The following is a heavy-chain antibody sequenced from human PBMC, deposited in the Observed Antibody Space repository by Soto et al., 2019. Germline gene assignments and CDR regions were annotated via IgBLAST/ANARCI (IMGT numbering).Heavy chain of an antibody. CDR1: SGSISSSNW. Sequence: QVQLQESGPGLVKPSGTLSLTCAVSSGSISSSNWWSWVRQPPGKGLESIGEIYHSGSTNYNPSLKSRVTISVDKSKNQFSPKLSSVTAADTAVYYCARSRPHASDIAAGGAEYFQHWGQGTLVTVSS. CDR3: ARSRPHASDIAAGGAEYFQH. J-gene: IGHJ1*01. D-gene: IGHD6-13*01. CDR2: IYHSGST. V-gene: IGHV4-4*02.